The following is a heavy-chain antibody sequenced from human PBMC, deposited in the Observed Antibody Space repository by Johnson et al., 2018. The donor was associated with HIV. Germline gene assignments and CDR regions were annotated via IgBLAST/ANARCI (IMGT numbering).Heavy chain of an antibody. Sequence: VQLVESGGGVVQPGRSLRLSCAASGFTFRSYAMHWVRQAPGKGLEWVALISYDGSHKFYADSVKGRFTISRDNSKNTLYLQMNSLRAEDTAVYYCARSQVAATSEGAFDIWGQGTMVTVSS. V-gene: IGHV3-30*14. D-gene: IGHD2-15*01. CDR2: ISYDGSHK. CDR1: GFTFRSYA. J-gene: IGHJ3*02. CDR3: ARSQVAATSEGAFDI.